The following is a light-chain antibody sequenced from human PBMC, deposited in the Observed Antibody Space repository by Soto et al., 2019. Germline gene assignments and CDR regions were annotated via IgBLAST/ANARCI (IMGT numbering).Light chain of an antibody. CDR1: SGHSSYT. J-gene: IGLJ2*01. V-gene: IGLV4-69*01. CDR2: VNGDGSH. CDR3: QTWGTGIQV. Sequence: QPVLTQSPSASASLGASVKLTCTLSSGHSSYTIAWHQQQAEKGPRYLMNVNGDGSHSKGDGIPDRFSGSSSGAERYLTISSLQSEDEADYYCQTWGTGIQVFGGGTKLTVL.